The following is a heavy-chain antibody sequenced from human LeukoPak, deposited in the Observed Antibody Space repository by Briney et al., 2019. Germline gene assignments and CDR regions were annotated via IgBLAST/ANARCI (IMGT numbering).Heavy chain of an antibody. J-gene: IGHJ4*02. CDR1: GYTFTGYY. Sequence: ASVKVSCKASGYTFTGYYMHWVRQAPGKGLEWMGRINPNSGGTNYAQKFQGRVTMTRETSTSTAYMELSRLRSDDTAVYYCASPYGSGSSRSDYWGQGTLVTVSS. CDR2: INPNSGGT. D-gene: IGHD3-10*01. CDR3: ASPYGSGSSRSDY. V-gene: IGHV1-2*06.